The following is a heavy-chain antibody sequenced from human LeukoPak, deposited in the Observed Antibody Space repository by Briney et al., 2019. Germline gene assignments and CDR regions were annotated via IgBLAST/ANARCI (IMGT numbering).Heavy chain of an antibody. CDR3: ARAPPITRGPFDP. J-gene: IGHJ5*02. V-gene: IGHV1-8*02. D-gene: IGHD3-10*01. Sequence: ASVKVSCKASGYTFSSYDINWVRQATGQGLEWMGWMNPNSGDRGYAQKFQGRVTMTRDTSISTVYMELSRLRSDDTAVYYCARAPPITRGPFDPWGQGTLVTVSS. CDR1: GYTFSSYD. CDR2: MNPNSGDR.